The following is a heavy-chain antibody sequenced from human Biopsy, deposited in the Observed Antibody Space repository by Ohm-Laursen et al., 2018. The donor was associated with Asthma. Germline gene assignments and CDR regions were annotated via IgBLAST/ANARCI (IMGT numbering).Heavy chain of an antibody. Sequence: SLRLSCSASGFVFSQCGMHWVRQGPGKGLEWVALVSSDGHNKYYEDSVKGRFTISRDNSRNRLYLQINRLTVEDSAVYYCARQSGQDYGGRSAFDTWGQGTMVAVSS. CDR3: ARQSGQDYGGRSAFDT. CDR2: VSSDGHNK. CDR1: GFVFSQCG. V-gene: IGHV3-30*03. J-gene: IGHJ3*02. D-gene: IGHD4-23*01.